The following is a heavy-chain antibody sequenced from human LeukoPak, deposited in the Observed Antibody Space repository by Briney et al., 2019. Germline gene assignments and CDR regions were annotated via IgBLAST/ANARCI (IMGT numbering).Heavy chain of an antibody. CDR2: IDPSDSYT. Sequence: GESLKISCKGSGSSFTSYWISWVRQMPGKGLEWMVRIDPSDSYTNYSPSFQGHVTISADKSINTAYLQWTSLKASDTAMYYCSRSPQGLILDYWGQGTLVTVSS. J-gene: IGHJ4*02. D-gene: IGHD3-22*01. CDR1: GSSFTSYW. CDR3: SRSPQGLILDY. V-gene: IGHV5-10-1*01.